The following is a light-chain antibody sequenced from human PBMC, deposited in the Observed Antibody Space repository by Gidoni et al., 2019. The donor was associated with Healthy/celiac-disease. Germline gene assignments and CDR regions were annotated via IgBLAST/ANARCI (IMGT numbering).Light chain of an antibody. CDR3: QQSYSTPLT. CDR1: QSISSY. V-gene: IGKV1-39*01. J-gene: IGKJ4*01. Sequence: DIQMTQSPSSLSASVGDRVTITCRASQSISSYLHWYQQKPGKAPKLLIYAASSLQGGVPSRFSGSGSGTDFTLTISSLQPEDFATYYCQQSYSTPLTFGGXTKVEIK. CDR2: AAS.